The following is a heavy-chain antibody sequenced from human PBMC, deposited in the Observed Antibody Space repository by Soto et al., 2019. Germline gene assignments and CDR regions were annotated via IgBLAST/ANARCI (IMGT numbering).Heavy chain of an antibody. CDR3: AKGPVAYCGGDCSNWFDP. CDR1: GFTFSSYG. V-gene: IGHV3-30*18. J-gene: IGHJ5*02. CDR2: ISYDGSNK. D-gene: IGHD2-21*02. Sequence: GGSLRLSCAASGFTFSSYGMHWVRQAPGKGLEWVAVISYDGSNKYYADSVKGRFTISRDNSKNTLYLQMNSLRAEDTAVYYCAKGPVAYCGGDCSNWFDPWGQGTLVTVSS.